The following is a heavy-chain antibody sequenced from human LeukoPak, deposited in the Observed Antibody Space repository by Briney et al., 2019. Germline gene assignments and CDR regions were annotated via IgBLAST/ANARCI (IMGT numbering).Heavy chain of an antibody. D-gene: IGHD3-22*01. J-gene: IGHJ6*02. CDR3: ARHIEGRSYDKYYYYGMDV. CDR2: IYYGGST. CDR1: GGSISSSSYY. Sequence: PSETLSLTCTVSGGSISSSSYYWVWIRQPPGKELEWTGSIYYGGSTYDNPALNSLVHTSVDTSKKPFSMKLSSVTAADTAVYYCARHIEGRSYDKYYYYGMDVWGQGTTVTVSS. V-gene: IGHV4-39*01.